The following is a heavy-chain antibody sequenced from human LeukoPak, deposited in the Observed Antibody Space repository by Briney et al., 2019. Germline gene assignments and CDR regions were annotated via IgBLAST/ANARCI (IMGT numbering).Heavy chain of an antibody. CDR1: GGTFSSYA. V-gene: IGHV1-69*05. Sequence: SVKVSCKASGGTFSSYAVSWVRQAPGQGLEWMGGIIPIFGTANYAQKFQGRVTITTDESTSTAYMELSSLRSEDTDVYYCARGLVVTDDAFDIWGQGTMVTVSS. CDR3: ARGLVVTDDAFDI. CDR2: IIPIFGTA. D-gene: IGHD2-15*01. J-gene: IGHJ3*02.